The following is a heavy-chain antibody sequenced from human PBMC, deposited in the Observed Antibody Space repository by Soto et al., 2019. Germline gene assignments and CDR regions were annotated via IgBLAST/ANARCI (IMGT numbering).Heavy chain of an antibody. V-gene: IGHV3-9*01. CDR2: ISWNSGSI. CDR3: AKDAENGVIHYYGMDV. D-gene: IGHD2-8*01. CDR1: GFTFDDYA. Sequence: EVQLVESGGGLVQPGRSLRLSCAASGFTFDDYAMHWVRQAPGKGLEWVSGISWNSGSIGYADSVKGRFTISRDNAKNSLYLQMNSLRAEYTALYYCAKDAENGVIHYYGMDVWGQGTTVTVSS. J-gene: IGHJ6*02.